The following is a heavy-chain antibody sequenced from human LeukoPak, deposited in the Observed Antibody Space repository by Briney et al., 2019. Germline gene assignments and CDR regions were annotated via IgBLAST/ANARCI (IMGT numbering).Heavy chain of an antibody. V-gene: IGHV4-59*01. CDR1: GVSISSYY. D-gene: IGHD6-13*01. CDR2: IYYSGST. CDR3: ARGGGLAAPLDY. Sequence: SETLSLTCTVSGVSISSYYWSWLRQPPGKGLEWIGYIYYSGSTNYNPSLKSRVTISVDTSKNQFSLKLSSVTAADTVVYYCARGGGLAAPLDYWGQGTLVTVSS. J-gene: IGHJ4*02.